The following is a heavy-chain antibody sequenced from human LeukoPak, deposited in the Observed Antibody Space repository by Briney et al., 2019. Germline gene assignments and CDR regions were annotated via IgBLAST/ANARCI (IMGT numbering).Heavy chain of an antibody. Sequence: PSETLSHTCAVYGGSFSGYYWSWIRQPPGKGLEWIGEINHSGSTNYNPSLKSRVTISVDTSKNQSSLKLSSVTAADTAVYYCARRLYYYGSGRREKKQNWSDPWGQGTLVTVSS. D-gene: IGHD3-10*01. CDR3: ARRLYYYGSGRREKKQNWSDP. V-gene: IGHV4-34*01. CDR1: GGSFSGYY. J-gene: IGHJ5*02. CDR2: INHSGST.